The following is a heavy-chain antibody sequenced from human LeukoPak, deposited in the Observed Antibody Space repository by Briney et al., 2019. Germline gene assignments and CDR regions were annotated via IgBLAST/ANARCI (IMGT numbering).Heavy chain of an antibody. J-gene: IGHJ4*02. V-gene: IGHV3-33*08. CDR1: GFTFSSYA. CDR2: IWYDGSNK. CDR3: ARDRGSYFDY. D-gene: IGHD3-10*01. Sequence: PGRSLRLSCAASGFTFSSYAMHWVRQAPGKGLEWVAVIWYDGSNKYYADSVKGRFTISRDNSKNTLYLQMNSLRAEDTAVYYCARDRGSYFDYWGQGTLVTVSS.